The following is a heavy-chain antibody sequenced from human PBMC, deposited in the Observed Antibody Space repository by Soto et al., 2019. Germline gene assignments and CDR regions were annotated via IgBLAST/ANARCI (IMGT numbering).Heavy chain of an antibody. CDR3: ARAREANAFDI. V-gene: IGHV4-39*07. Sequence: PSETLSLTCTVSGGSISSSSYYWGWIRQSPGKGLEWIGSIYYSGSTYYNPSLKSRVTISVDTSKNQFSLKLSSATAADAAVYYCARAREANAFDIWGQGTMVTVSS. CDR1: GGSISSSSYY. CDR2: IYYSGST. D-gene: IGHD1-26*01. J-gene: IGHJ3*02.